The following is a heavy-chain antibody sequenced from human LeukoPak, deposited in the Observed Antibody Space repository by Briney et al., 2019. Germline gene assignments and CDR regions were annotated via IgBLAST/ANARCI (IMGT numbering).Heavy chain of an antibody. Sequence: ASVKVSCKASGYTFTSYAMHWVRQAPGQRLEWMGWINAGNGNTKYSQKFQGRVTITRDTSASTAYMELSSLRSEDTAVYYCARDLRLEARRYYYGMDVWGQGTTVTVSS. J-gene: IGHJ6*02. CDR1: GYTFTSYA. D-gene: IGHD6-25*01. CDR2: INAGNGNT. CDR3: ARDLRLEARRYYYGMDV. V-gene: IGHV1-3*01.